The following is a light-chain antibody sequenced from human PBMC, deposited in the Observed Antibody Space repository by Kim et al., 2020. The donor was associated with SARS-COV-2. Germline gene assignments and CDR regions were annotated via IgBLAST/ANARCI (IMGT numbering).Light chain of an antibody. V-gene: IGKV2-30*01. CDR3: MQGTHWPYT. J-gene: IGKJ2*01. CDR2: QVS. Sequence: DVVMTQSPLSLPVTLGQPASISCRSSRSLVYSDGNTYLNWLQQRPDQSPRRLIYQVSDRDSGVPDRFSGSGSGTDFTLKISRVESEDVGVYYCMQGTHWPYTFGQGTKLEI. CDR1: RSLVYSDGNTY.